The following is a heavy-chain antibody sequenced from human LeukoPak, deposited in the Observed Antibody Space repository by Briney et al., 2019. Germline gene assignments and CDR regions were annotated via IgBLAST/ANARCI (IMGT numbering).Heavy chain of an antibody. V-gene: IGHV4-34*01. CDR3: ARGANSSSGWYYFDY. Sequence: SETLSLTCAVYGGSFSGYYWSWIRQPPGKGLEWIGEINHSGSTNYNPSLKSRVAISVDTSKNQFSLKLSSVTAADTAVYYCARGANSSSGWYYFDYWGQGTLVTVSS. CDR1: GGSFSGYY. CDR2: INHSGST. J-gene: IGHJ4*02. D-gene: IGHD6-19*01.